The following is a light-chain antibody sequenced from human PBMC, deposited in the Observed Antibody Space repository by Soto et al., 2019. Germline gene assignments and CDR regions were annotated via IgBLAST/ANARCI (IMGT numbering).Light chain of an antibody. Sequence: EIVLTQSPATLSLSPGERATLSCRASQSISIYLAWYQQKPGQAPRLLIYDASNRATGIPARFSGSGSGTDFTLTISRLEPEDFAVYWCQQYDSSPRTFGQGTKVDNK. CDR1: QSISIY. CDR2: DAS. J-gene: IGKJ1*01. V-gene: IGKV3-11*01. CDR3: QQYDSSPRT.